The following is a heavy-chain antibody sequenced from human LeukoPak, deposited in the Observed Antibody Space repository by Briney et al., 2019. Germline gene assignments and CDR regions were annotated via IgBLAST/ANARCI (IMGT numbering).Heavy chain of an antibody. Sequence: GGSLRLSCAASGFTVSSNYMSWVRQAPGKGLEWVSSISGSGGTAHYADSVKGRFTISRDNSKNTVYVQMNSLRVEDTAAYYCAKESGSYDVWGQGTTVTVSS. CDR3: AKESGSYDV. CDR1: GFTVSSNY. V-gene: IGHV3-23*01. D-gene: IGHD3-10*01. CDR2: ISGSGGTA. J-gene: IGHJ6*02.